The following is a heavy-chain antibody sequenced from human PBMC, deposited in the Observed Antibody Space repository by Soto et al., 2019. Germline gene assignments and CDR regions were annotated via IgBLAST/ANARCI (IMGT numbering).Heavy chain of an antibody. CDR3: ARDRSYYGMDV. V-gene: IGHV4-39*07. CDR2: IYYSGTT. J-gene: IGHJ6*02. CDR1: GGSISSSNYY. Sequence: PSETLSLTCTVSGGSISSSNYYWGWIRQPPGKGLEWIGSIYYSGTTYYNPSLTSRVTISIDTSTDQFSLKLSSVTAADTAVYYCARDRSYYGMDVWGQGTTVTVSS.